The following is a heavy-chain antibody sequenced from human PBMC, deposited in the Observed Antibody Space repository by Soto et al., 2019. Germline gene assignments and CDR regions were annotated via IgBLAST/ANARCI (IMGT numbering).Heavy chain of an antibody. Sequence: EVRLVESGGGLVKPGGSLRLSCVASGFPFSNAWMSWVRQAPGKGLEWVGRIKSKTDGGTRDYAGPVKGRFTISRDDPKDTLSLKMKSLKTEDTAVYYCTTLIWKVKCDLGPWCQGTLVTVST. CDR2: IKSKTDGGTR. D-gene: IGHD1-1*01. V-gene: IGHV3-15*05. J-gene: IGHJ5*02. CDR3: TTLIWKVKCDLGP. CDR1: GFPFSNAW.